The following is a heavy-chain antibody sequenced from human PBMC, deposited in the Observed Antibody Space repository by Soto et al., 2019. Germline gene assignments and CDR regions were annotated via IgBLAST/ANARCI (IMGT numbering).Heavy chain of an antibody. CDR2: VNAGTGNV. Sequence: ASVKLSCKASGYTFTTFAIHWVRQAPGQGLEWMGWVNAGTGNVQYSQNFQDRVTFTRDTSASTAYMELSSLGFEDTAVYYRAEDTSGYYYWGQGTPVTVSS. V-gene: IGHV1-3*01. D-gene: IGHD3-22*01. J-gene: IGHJ4*02. CDR3: AEDTSGYYY. CDR1: GYTFTTFA.